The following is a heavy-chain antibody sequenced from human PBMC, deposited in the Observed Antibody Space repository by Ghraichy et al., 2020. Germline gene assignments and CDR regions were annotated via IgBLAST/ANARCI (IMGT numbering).Heavy chain of an antibody. V-gene: IGHV4-34*01. Sequence: SETLSLTCAVESGTFSGYFWSWIRQPPGKGLEWIGEINHTGRTNYNSSLKSRVTISVDTSKNQVSLKLSSVTAADTAIYYCARPHRSYSINWYFDFWGRGTPVTVSS. CDR3: ARPHRSYSINWYFDF. CDR2: INHTGRT. D-gene: IGHD2-21*01. J-gene: IGHJ2*01. CDR1: SGTFSGYF.